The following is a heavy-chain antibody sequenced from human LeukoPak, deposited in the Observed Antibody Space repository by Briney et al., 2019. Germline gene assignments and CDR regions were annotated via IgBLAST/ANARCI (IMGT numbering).Heavy chain of an antibody. CDR3: VRDEEGQQLTTADHYYYYGMDV. V-gene: IGHV3-11*01. CDR2: ISSRGSTI. CDR1: GFTFSDYY. Sequence: PGGSLRLSCAASGFTFSDYYMSWIRQAPGKGLEWVSYISSRGSTIFYADSVKGRFTISRDNAKNSLYLQMNSLRAEDTAVYYCVRDEEGQQLTTADHYYYYGMDVWGQGTTVTVSS. J-gene: IGHJ6*02. D-gene: IGHD6-13*01.